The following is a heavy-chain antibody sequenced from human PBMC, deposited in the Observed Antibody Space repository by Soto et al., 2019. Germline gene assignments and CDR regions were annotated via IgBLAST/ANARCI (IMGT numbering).Heavy chain of an antibody. D-gene: IGHD3-10*01. CDR1: GYTFTSYG. Sequence: ASVKVSCKASGYTFTSYGISWVRQAPGQGLEWMGWISAYNGNTNYAQKLQGRVTMTTDTSTSKAYMELGSLGSDDTAVYYCAREVVTMVRGEDAFDIWGQGTMVTVSS. J-gene: IGHJ3*02. V-gene: IGHV1-18*01. CDR2: ISAYNGNT. CDR3: AREVVTMVRGEDAFDI.